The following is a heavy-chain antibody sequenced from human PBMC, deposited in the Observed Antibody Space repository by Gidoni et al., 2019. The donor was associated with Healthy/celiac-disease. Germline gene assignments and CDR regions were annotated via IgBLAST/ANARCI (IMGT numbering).Heavy chain of an antibody. CDR3: AKDIGAYYGSGSCFDY. CDR2: INWHSGSI. Sequence: EVQLVESGGGLVQPGRSLRLSCAASGFTFVDYAMHWVRQAPGKGLEWVSGINWHSGSIGYADSVKGRFTISRDNAKNSLYLQMNSLRAEDTALYYCAKDIGAYYGSGSCFDYWGQGTLVTVSS. D-gene: IGHD3-10*01. CDR1: GFTFVDYA. J-gene: IGHJ4*02. V-gene: IGHV3-9*01.